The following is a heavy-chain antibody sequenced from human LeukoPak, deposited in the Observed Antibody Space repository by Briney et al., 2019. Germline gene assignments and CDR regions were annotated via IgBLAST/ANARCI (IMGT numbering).Heavy chain of an antibody. CDR1: GGTFSSDA. CDR2: IIPIFGTA. CDR3: ARGSGSYTFDY. V-gene: IGHV1-69*05. D-gene: IGHD1-26*01. J-gene: IGHJ4*02. Sequence: EASVKVSCKASGGTFSSDAISWVRQAPGQGLEWMGGIIPIFGTANYAQKFQGRVTITTDESTSTAYMELSSLRSEDTAVYYCARGSGSYTFDYWGQGTLVTVSS.